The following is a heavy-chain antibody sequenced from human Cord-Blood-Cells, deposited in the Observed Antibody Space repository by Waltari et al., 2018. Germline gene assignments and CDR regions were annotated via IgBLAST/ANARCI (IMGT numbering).Heavy chain of an antibody. CDR1: GYTLTELS. Sequence: QVQLVQSGAEVKKPGAAVKVSCKVSGYTLTELSMHWVRQAPGKGLEWMGGCDAEDGETIYEKKFQGRVTMTEDTSTDTAYMELSSLRPEETAVYYCARGPAARPSYNWFDPWGQGTLVTVSS. CDR2: CDAEDGET. V-gene: IGHV1-24*01. D-gene: IGHD6-6*01. J-gene: IGHJ5*02. CDR3: ARGPAARPSYNWFDP.